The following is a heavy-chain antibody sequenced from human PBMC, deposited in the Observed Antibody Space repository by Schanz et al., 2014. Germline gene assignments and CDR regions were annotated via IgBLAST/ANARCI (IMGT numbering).Heavy chain of an antibody. J-gene: IGHJ4*02. CDR3: ARAFGGYDPAGALDY. D-gene: IGHD5-12*01. Sequence: QVQLVQSGAEMKKPGASVKVSCKASGYTFTGYYMHWVRQAPGQGLEWMGWINPNSGTTNYAQKLQGWVTMTRDTSISTAYMELCRLKSDDTAVYYCARAFGGYDPAGALDYWGQGTLVTVSS. CDR1: GYTFTGYY. CDR2: INPNSGTT. V-gene: IGHV1-2*04.